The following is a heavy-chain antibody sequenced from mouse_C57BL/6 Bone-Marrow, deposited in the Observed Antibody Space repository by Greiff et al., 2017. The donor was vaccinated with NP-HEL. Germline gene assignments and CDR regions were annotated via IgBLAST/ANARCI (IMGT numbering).Heavy chain of an antibody. Sequence: QVHVKQSGAELVRPGTSVKVSCKASGYAFTNYLIEWVKQRPGQGLEWIGVINPGSGGTNYNEKFKGKATLTADKSSSTAYMQLSSLTSEDSAVYFCARGWSALGFAYWGQGTLVTVSA. CDR3: ARGWSALGFAY. J-gene: IGHJ3*01. D-gene: IGHD6-5*01. CDR1: GYAFTNYL. V-gene: IGHV1-54*01. CDR2: INPGSGGT.